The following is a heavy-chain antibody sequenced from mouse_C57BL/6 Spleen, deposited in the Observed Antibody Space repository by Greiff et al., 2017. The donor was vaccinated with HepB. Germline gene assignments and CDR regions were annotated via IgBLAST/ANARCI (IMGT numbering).Heavy chain of an antibody. CDR1: GYAFSSYW. D-gene: IGHD2-2*01. V-gene: IGHV1-80*01. Sequence: VQLQQSGAELVKPGASVKISCKASGYAFSSYWMNWVKQRPGKGLEWIGQIYPGDGDTNYNGKFKGKATLTADKSSSTAYMQLSSLTSEDSAVYFLGRGTMVDYFDYWGQGTTLTVSS. J-gene: IGHJ2*01. CDR3: GRGTMVDYFDY. CDR2: IYPGDGDT.